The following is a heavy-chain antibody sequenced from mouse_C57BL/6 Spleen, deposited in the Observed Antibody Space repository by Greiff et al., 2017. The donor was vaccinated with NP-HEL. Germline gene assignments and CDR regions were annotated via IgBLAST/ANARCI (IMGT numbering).Heavy chain of an antibody. CDR2: IDPEDGDT. Sequence: VQLKQSGAELVRPGASVKLSCTASGFNIKDYYMHWVKQRPEQGLEWIGRIDPEDGDTEYAPKFQGKATMTADTSSNTAYLQLSSLTSEDTAVYYCAYGNPYYYAMDYWGQGTSVTVSS. CDR1: GFNIKDYY. D-gene: IGHD2-1*01. CDR3: AYGNPYYYAMDY. J-gene: IGHJ4*01. V-gene: IGHV14-1*01.